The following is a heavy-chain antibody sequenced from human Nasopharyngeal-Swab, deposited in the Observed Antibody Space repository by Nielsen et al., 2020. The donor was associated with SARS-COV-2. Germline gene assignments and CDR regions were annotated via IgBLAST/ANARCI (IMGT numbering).Heavy chain of an antibody. CDR3: ARRHSSSWYSSGRAFDY. CDR1: GFTFSSYS. V-gene: IGHV3-7*01. Sequence: GESLKISCAASGFTFSSYSMNWVRQAPGKGLEWVANINQDGSEKNYVDSVKGRFTISRDNAKNSLFLQMNILRAEDTAVYYCARRHSSSWYSSGRAFDYWGQGTLVTVSS. J-gene: IGHJ4*02. CDR2: INQDGSEK. D-gene: IGHD6-13*01.